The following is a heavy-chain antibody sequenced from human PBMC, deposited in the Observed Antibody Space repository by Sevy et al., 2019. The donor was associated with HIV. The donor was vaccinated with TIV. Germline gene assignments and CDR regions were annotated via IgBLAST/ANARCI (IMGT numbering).Heavy chain of an antibody. CDR1: GASISSGDYY. D-gene: IGHD3-10*01. CDR3: AGGSWFGGSYYFDY. Sequence: SETLSLTCTVSGASISSGDYYWSWIRQPPGKGLEWIGYIYYSGTTYYNPSLKSRLTISVDTSKNQFSLKLSSVTAADTAVYYCAGGSWFGGSYYFDYWGLGTLVTVSS. V-gene: IGHV4-30-4*01. J-gene: IGHJ4*02. CDR2: IYYSGTT.